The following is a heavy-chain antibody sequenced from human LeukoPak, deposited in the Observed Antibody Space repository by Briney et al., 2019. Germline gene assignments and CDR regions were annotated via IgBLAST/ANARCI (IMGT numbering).Heavy chain of an antibody. D-gene: IGHD6-19*01. CDR1: GFTFSNYA. CDR2: LSASGGTT. J-gene: IGHJ4*02. CDR3: ANQAVAGTLSGDY. Sequence: PGGSLRLSCAASGFTFSNYATSWVRQAPGKGLEWVSTLSASGGTTYYADSVKGRFIISRDNSKNTLHLQMNSLRAEDTAVYYCANQAVAGTLSGDYWGQGTLVTVSS. V-gene: IGHV3-23*01.